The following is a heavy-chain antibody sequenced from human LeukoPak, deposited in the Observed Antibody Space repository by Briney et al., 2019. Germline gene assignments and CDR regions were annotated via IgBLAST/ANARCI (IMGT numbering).Heavy chain of an antibody. CDR3: ARGTAVAAPQFDY. CDR1: GVSISSYY. CDR2: TYYSGST. Sequence: SETLSLTCTVSGVSISSYYWSWIRQPPGKGLEWIGYTYYSGSTNYNPSLKSRVTISVDTSKNQFSLKLSSVTAADTAVYYCARGTAVAAPQFDYWGQGTLVTVSS. V-gene: IGHV4-59*01. D-gene: IGHD6-19*01. J-gene: IGHJ4*02.